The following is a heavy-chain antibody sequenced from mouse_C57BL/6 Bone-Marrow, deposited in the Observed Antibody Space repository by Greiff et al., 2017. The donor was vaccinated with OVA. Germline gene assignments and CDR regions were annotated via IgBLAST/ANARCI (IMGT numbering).Heavy chain of an antibody. CDR2: IRNKANNHAT. D-gene: IGHD1-2*01. Sequence: EVQGVESGGGLVQPGGSMKLSCAASGFTFSDAWMDWVRQSPEKGLEWVAEIRNKANNHATYYAESVKGRFTISRDDSKSSVYLQMNSLRAEDTGIYYCTRRLAPWYFDVWGTGTTVTVSS. J-gene: IGHJ1*03. V-gene: IGHV6-6*01. CDR1: GFTFSDAW. CDR3: TRRLAPWYFDV.